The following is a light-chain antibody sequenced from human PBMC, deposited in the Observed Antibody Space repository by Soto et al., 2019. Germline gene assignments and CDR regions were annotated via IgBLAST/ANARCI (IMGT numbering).Light chain of an antibody. CDR3: QQYGSSPWT. J-gene: IGKJ1*01. CDR2: GAS. V-gene: IGKV3-20*01. Sequence: EIVLIQSPATLSLSPGERATLSCRASQSVGSYLAWYQHKPGQAPRLLIYGASSRATGIPDRFSGSGSGTDFTFTISRLEPEDFAVYYCQQYGSSPWTFGQGTKVDI. CDR1: QSVGSY.